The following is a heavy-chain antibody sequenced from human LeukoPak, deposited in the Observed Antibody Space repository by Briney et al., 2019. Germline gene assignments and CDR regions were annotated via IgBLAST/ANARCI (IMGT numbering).Heavy chain of an antibody. CDR2: ISYDGNNK. V-gene: IGHV3-30-3*01. CDR3: ARDGPYYDVLTGYPPFDY. D-gene: IGHD3-9*01. CDR1: RFTFSSYT. J-gene: IGHJ4*02. Sequence: PGGSLRLSCAASRFTFSSYTIHWVRQAPGKGLEWVAVISYDGNNKYYADSVKGRFTISRDSSKNTLYLQMNGLRPEDTAVYYCARDGPYYDVLTGYPPFDYWGQGTLVTVSS.